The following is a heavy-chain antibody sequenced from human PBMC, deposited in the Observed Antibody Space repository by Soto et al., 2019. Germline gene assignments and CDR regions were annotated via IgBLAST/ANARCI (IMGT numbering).Heavy chain of an antibody. D-gene: IGHD6-13*01. CDR3: ARAYVPAWYIAADGLEQNDAFDI. J-gene: IGHJ3*02. V-gene: IGHV1-2*02. CDR1: GYTFTGYY. CDR2: INPNSGGT. Sequence: SVKVSCKASGYTFTGYYMNLVRHSPGQGLEWTGWINPNSGGTNYAQKFQGRVTMTRDTSISTAYMELSRLRSDDTAVYYCARAYVPAWYIAADGLEQNDAFDIWGQGTMLTVSS.